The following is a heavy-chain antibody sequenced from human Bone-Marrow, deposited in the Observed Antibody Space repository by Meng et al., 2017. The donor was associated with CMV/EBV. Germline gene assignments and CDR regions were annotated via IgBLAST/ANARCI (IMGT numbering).Heavy chain of an antibody. J-gene: IGHJ4*02. CDR2: IRYDGSNK. V-gene: IGHV3-30*02. CDR1: GFTFSSYG. CDR3: AKGLYWLTPFDF. D-gene: IGHD3-9*01. Sequence: GGSLRLSCAASGFTFSSYGMHWVRQAPGKCVEWVAFIRYDGSNKYYADSVKGRFTISRDNSNNTPYLQMNNLRAEDTAVYYGAKGLYWLTPFDFWGQGTLVTVAS.